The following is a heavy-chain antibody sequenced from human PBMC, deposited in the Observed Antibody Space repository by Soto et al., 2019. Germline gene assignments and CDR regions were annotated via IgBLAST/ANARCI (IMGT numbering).Heavy chain of an antibody. CDR1: GGSISSSSYY. D-gene: IGHD2-15*01. Sequence: PSETLSLTCTVSGGSISSSSYYWGWIRQPPGKGLEWIGSIYYSGSTYYNPSLKSRVTISVDTSKNQFSLKLSSVTAADTAVYYCARLSIVVVDYWGQGTLVTVSS. CDR2: IYYSGST. V-gene: IGHV4-39*01. J-gene: IGHJ4*02. CDR3: ARLSIVVVDY.